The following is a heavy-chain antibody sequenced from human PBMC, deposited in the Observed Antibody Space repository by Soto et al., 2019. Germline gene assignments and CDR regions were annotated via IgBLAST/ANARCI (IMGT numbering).Heavy chain of an antibody. D-gene: IGHD3-10*01. Sequence: SGGSLRLSCAASGFTFSSYAMSWVRQAPGKGLEWVSAISGSGGSTYYADSVKGRFTISRDNSKNTLYLQMNSLRAEDTAVYYCAKDRSPGGSGSYYNPFDYWGQGTLVTVSS. J-gene: IGHJ4*02. V-gene: IGHV3-23*01. CDR3: AKDRSPGGSGSYYNPFDY. CDR1: GFTFSSYA. CDR2: ISGSGGST.